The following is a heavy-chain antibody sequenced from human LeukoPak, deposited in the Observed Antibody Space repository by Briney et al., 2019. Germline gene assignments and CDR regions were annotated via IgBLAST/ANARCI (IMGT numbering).Heavy chain of an antibody. Sequence: ASVKVSCKASGYTFTGYYMHWVRQAPGQGLEWMGWINPNSGGTNYAQKFQGRVTMTRDTSISTAYMELSRLRSDDTAVYYCARWSMVVVVIMGYAFDIWGQGTMVTVSS. CDR2: INPNSGGT. CDR3: ARWSMVVVVIMGYAFDI. CDR1: GYTFTGYY. V-gene: IGHV1-2*02. J-gene: IGHJ3*02. D-gene: IGHD3-22*01.